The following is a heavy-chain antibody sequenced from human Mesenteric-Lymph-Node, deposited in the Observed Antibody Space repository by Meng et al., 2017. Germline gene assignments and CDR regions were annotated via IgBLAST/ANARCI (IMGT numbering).Heavy chain of an antibody. V-gene: IGHV4-30-2*05. D-gene: IGHD4-11*01. CDR2: IYYSGST. Sequence: QLQLQESGSGLVKPSQTLSLPCAVPGGSISSGGFSWRWIRQPPGKGLEWIGYIYYSGSTYYNPSLKSRVTISVDTSKNQFSLKLSSVTAADTAVYYCARDRTTGRYFDYWGQGTLVTVSS. CDR1: GGSISSGGFS. J-gene: IGHJ4*02. CDR3: ARDRTTGRYFDY.